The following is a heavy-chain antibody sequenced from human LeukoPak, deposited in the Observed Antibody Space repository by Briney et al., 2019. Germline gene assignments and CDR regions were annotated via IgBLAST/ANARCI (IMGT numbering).Heavy chain of an antibody. J-gene: IGHJ6*02. D-gene: IGHD3-10*01. CDR1: GGTFSSYA. CDR3: ASPRAGDYYYGMDV. Sequence: ASVKVSCKASGGTFSSYAISWVRQAPGQGLEWMGGIIPIFGTANYAQKFQGRVTITADESTSTAYMELSSLRSEDTAVYYCASPRAGDYYYGMDVWGQGTTVTVSS. CDR2: IIPIFGTA. V-gene: IGHV1-69*13.